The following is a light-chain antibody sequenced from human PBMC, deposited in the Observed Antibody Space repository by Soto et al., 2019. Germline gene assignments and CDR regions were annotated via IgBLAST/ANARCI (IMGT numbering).Light chain of an antibody. J-gene: IGKJ4*01. V-gene: IGKV1-39*01. CDR2: AAS. CDR1: QSFSSH. CDR3: QQSHSAPLT. Sequence: QMTQSPSSLFASVGDRVTITCRASQSFSSHLNWYQQKVGQTPRLLIYAASTLQSEVPPRFSGSGSGTEFTLTISGLQREDFATYYCQQSHSAPLTFGGGTKIQI.